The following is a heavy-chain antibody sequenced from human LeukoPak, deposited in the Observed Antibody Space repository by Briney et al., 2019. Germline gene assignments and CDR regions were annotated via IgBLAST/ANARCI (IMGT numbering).Heavy chain of an antibody. J-gene: IGHJ4*02. CDR2: IYYSGST. D-gene: IGHD1-26*01. CDR1: GGSISSYY. Sequence: SETLSLTCTVSGGSISSYYWSWIRQPPGKGLEWIGYIYYSGSTNYNPSLKSRVTISVDTSKNQFSLKLSSVTAADTAVYYCARAVGGAVGYWGQGTLVTVSS. CDR3: ARAVGGAVGY. V-gene: IGHV4-59*01.